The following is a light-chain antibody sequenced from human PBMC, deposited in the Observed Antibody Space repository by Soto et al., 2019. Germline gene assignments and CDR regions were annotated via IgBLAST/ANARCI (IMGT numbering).Light chain of an antibody. V-gene: IGKV3-15*01. CDR2: GAS. CDR1: QSINSE. Sequence: EIVMTQSPATLSLSPGERAALSCRASQSINSELAWYQKKPGQPPRLLMYGASTRATGVPARFTGSESGSEFTLTISGLQSEDFAVYYCQQGNNWPLTFGQGTRLEI. CDR3: QQGNNWPLT. J-gene: IGKJ2*01.